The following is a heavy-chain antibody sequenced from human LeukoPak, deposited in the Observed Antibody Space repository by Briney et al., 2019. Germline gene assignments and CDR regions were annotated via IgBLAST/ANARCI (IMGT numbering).Heavy chain of an antibody. D-gene: IGHD1-1*01. CDR2: ISAYNGNT. CDR3: ARDKNWKPDY. CDR1: GYTFTTYG. J-gene: IGHJ4*02. V-gene: IGHV1-18*01. Sequence: ASVKVSCKASGYTFTTYGISWVRQAPGQGLEWMGWISAYNGNTNYAQSLQGRVTMTTDTSTSTAYMELRSLRSDDTAMYYCARDKNWKPDYWGQGTLVTVSS.